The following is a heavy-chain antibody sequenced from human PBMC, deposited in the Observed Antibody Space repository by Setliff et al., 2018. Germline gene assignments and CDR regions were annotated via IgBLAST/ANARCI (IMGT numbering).Heavy chain of an antibody. J-gene: IGHJ6*02. CDR3: AKGYYYYYYGMDV. CDR2: ISDSGGST. D-gene: IGHD3-10*01. CDR1: RFTFSSYA. V-gene: IGHV3-23*01. Sequence: GGSLRLSCAASRFTFSSYAMTWVRQAPGKGLEWVSVISDSGGSTYYADSVKGRFTISRDNSKNTLYLHMNSLRAEDTAVYYCAKGYYYYYYGMDVWGQGTTVTVSS.